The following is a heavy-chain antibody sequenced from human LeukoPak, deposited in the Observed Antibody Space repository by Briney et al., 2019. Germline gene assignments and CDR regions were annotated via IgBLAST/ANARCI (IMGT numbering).Heavy chain of an antibody. CDR1: RFTFSSYA. D-gene: IGHD6-19*01. CDR2: ISGSGGST. CDR3: AKDRARQQWLTTYFQH. Sequence: GGSLRLSCAGYRFTFSSYAMSWVRQAPGKGLEWVSAISGSGGSTYYADSVKGRFTISRDNSKNTLYLQMNSLRAEDTAVYYCAKDRARQQWLTTYFQHWGQGTLVTVSS. V-gene: IGHV3-23*01. J-gene: IGHJ1*01.